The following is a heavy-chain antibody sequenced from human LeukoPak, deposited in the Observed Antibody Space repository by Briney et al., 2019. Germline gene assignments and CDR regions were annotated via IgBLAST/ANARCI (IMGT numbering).Heavy chain of an antibody. Sequence: ASVTVSCKASGYTFTDFGISWVRQAPGQGLEWMGWISAYNGDTKYAQKLQGRVTMTTDTSTSTAYMEVRSLRSDDTAVYYCTRDLGVDTSMIFFDYWGQGSLATVSS. J-gene: IGHJ4*02. CDR1: GYTFTDFG. CDR2: ISAYNGDT. D-gene: IGHD3-16*01. V-gene: IGHV1-18*01. CDR3: TRDLGVDTSMIFFDY.